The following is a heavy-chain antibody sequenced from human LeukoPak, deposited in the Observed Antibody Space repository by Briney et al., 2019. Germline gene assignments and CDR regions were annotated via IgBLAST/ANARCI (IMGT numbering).Heavy chain of an antibody. J-gene: IGHJ6*02. D-gene: IGHD4-17*01. CDR3: ARDDGDYLSAHYYYGMDV. V-gene: IGHV1-18*01. Sequence: GASVKVSCKASGYTFTSYGISWVRQAPGQGLEWMGWISAYNGNTNYAQKLQGRVTMTTDTSTSTAYMELRSLRSDDTAVYYCARDDGDYLSAHYYYGMDVWGQGTTVTVSS. CDR1: GYTFTSYG. CDR2: ISAYNGNT.